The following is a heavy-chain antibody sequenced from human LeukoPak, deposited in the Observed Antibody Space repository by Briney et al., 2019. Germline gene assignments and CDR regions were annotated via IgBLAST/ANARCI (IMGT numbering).Heavy chain of an antibody. J-gene: IGHJ4*02. D-gene: IGHD3-10*01. CDR1: GFTFSSYA. CDR3: ASTRPSFGGLDY. CDR2: ISGSGGST. Sequence: GGSLRLSCAASGFTFSSYAMSWVRQAPGKGLEWVSAISGSGGSTYYAYSVKGRFTISRDNSKNTLYLQMNSLRAEDTAVYYCASTRPSFGGLDYWGQGTLVTVSS. V-gene: IGHV3-23*01.